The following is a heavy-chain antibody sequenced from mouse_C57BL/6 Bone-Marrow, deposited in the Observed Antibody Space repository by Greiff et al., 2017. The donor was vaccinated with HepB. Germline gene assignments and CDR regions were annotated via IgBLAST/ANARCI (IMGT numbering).Heavy chain of an antibody. CDR2: IYPGSSST. CDR1: GYTFTSYW. D-gene: IGHD2-1*01. CDR3: ASIYYQHYAMDY. Sequence: QVQLQQPGAELVKPGASVKMSCKASGYTFTSYWITWVKQRPGQGLEWIGDIYPGSSSTNYNEKFKSKATLTVDTSSSTAYMQLSSLTSEDSAVYYCASIYYQHYAMDYWGQGTSVTVSA. J-gene: IGHJ4*01. V-gene: IGHV1-55*01.